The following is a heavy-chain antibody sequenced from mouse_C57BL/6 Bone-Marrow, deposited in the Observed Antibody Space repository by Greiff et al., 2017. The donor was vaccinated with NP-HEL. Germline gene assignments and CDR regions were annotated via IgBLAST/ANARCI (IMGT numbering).Heavy chain of an antibody. D-gene: IGHD1-1*01. CDR1: GYTFTSYW. J-gene: IGHJ2*01. CDR3: ASQYYYGSSLDY. V-gene: IGHV1-69*01. CDR2: IDPSDSYT. Sequence: QVQLQQPGAELVMPGASVKLSCKASGYTFTSYWMHWVKQRPGQGLEWIGEIDPSDSYTNYNQKFKGKSTLTVDKSSSTAYMQLSSLTSEDSAVYYCASQYYYGSSLDYWGQGTTLTVSS.